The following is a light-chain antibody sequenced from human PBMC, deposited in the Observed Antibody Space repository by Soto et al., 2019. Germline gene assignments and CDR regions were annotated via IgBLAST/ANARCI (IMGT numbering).Light chain of an antibody. CDR2: DAS. CDR3: QQHKNWPT. CDR1: QSVSSY. J-gene: IGKJ4*01. V-gene: IGKV3-11*01. Sequence: EIVLTQSPATLSLSPGERATLSCRASQSVSSYLAWYQQKPGQAPRLLIYDASNRATGIPARSSGSGSGTDFTITISSLGPENFEVYYCQQHKNWPTFGGGSKVEIK.